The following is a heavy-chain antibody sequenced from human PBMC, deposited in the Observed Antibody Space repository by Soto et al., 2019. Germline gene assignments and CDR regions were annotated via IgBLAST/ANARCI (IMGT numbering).Heavy chain of an antibody. Sequence: QVQLVESGGGVVQPWRSLRLSCAASGFTFSSYGMHWFRQAPGKGLEWVAVIWYDGSNKDYADSVKGRFTISRDNSKNTLYLQMNSLRAEDTAVYYCASDNHLRVGAFDLWGKGTMVTVSS. V-gene: IGHV3-33*01. CDR1: GFTFSSYG. D-gene: IGHD3-16*01. CDR2: IWYDGSNK. J-gene: IGHJ3*01. CDR3: ASDNHLRVGAFDL.